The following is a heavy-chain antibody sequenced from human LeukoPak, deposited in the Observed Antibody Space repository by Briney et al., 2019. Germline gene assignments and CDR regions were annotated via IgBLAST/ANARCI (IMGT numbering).Heavy chain of an antibody. CDR1: GFTFDDYG. V-gene: IGHV3-20*04. Sequence: GGSLRLSCAASGFTFDDYGMSWVRQAPGKGLEWVSGINWNGGSTGYADSVKGRFTISRDNVKNSLYLQMNSLRAEDTALYYCARGASSGWLGYFQHWGQGTLVTVSS. D-gene: IGHD6-19*01. CDR2: INWNGGST. CDR3: ARGASSGWLGYFQH. J-gene: IGHJ1*01.